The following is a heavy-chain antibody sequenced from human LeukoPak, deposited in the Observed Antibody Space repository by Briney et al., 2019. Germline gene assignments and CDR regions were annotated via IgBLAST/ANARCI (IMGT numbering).Heavy chain of an antibody. D-gene: IGHD5-12*01. CDR3: ARTYERELDY. J-gene: IGHJ4*02. Sequence: GGSLTLSCAASGFTFSSYHMNWVRQAPGKGLEWVSYISIISSTIYYADSVKGRFTISRDDAKNSVYLQMNSLRAEDTAVYYCARTYERELDYWGQGTLVTVSS. CDR2: ISIISSTI. V-gene: IGHV3-48*01. CDR1: GFTFSSYH.